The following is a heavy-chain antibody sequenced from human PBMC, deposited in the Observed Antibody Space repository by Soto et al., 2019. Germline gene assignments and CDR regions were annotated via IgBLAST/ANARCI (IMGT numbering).Heavy chain of an antibody. CDR3: ARHKLISVAGTANGAFHI. V-gene: IGHV5-51*01. J-gene: IGHJ3*02. CDR1: GYSFTSYW. Sequence: GESLKISCKGSGYSFTSYWIGWVRQMPGKGLEWMGIIYPGDSDTRYSPSFQGQVTISADKSISTAYLQWSSLKASDTAMYYCARHKLISVAGTANGAFHIWGPGPILTVSS. CDR2: IYPGDSDT. D-gene: IGHD6-19*01.